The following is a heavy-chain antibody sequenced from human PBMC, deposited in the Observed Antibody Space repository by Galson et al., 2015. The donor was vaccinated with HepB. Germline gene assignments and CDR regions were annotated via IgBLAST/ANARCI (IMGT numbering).Heavy chain of an antibody. CDR3: ARDWCDGSNCGWFDP. CDR2: ISNTGNYK. D-gene: IGHD3-10*01. J-gene: IGHJ5*02. CDR1: GFIFSSYA. Sequence: SLRLSCAASGFIFSSYAVHWVRQAPGKGPEWVAVISNTGNYKDYAESVRGRFTVSRDNAKKTVSLRMDNLTAEDTGVYFCARDWCDGSNCGWFDPWGQGTLVTVSS. V-gene: IGHV3-30*04.